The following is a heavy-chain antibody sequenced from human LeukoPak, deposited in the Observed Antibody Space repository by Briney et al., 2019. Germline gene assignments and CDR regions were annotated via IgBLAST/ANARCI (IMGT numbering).Heavy chain of an antibody. D-gene: IGHD3-22*01. J-gene: IGHJ6*03. Sequence: GGSQRLSCVASGFIFSSYSMNWVRQAPGEGLEWVSSISSSSSYIYYADSVKGRFTISRDNAKNLLYLQMNSLGDEDTAVYYCARDWYGGSSGYYSTHYYYYYYMDVWGKGTTVTISS. CDR2: ISSSSSYI. CDR3: ARDWYGGSSGYYSTHYYYYYYMDV. CDR1: GFIFSSYS. V-gene: IGHV3-21*01.